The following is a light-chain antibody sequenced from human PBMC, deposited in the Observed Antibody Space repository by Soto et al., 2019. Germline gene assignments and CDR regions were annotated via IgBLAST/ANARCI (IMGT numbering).Light chain of an antibody. J-gene: IGKJ5*01. Sequence: DIVMTQSPLSLPVTPGEPASISCRSNQSLLHNNGYNYLDWYMQKPGQSPQLLVYLGSNRAPGVPDRFSGSGSGTEFTLTISSLQPEDFATYYCLQHNSYPITFGQGTRLEIK. V-gene: IGKV2-28*01. CDR2: LGS. CDR1: QSLLHNNGYNY. CDR3: LQHNSYPIT.